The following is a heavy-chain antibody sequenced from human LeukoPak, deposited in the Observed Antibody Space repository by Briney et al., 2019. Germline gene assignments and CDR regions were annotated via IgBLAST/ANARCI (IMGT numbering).Heavy chain of an antibody. CDR2: INPNSGGT. Sequence: ASLKVSCEASGYTFTDYYLYWVRQAPGQGLEWMGWINPNSGGTNYAQKFQGRVTMTRDTSISTAYMELSRLRSDDTAVYYCARDGTSVMVDFDYWGQGTLVTVSS. J-gene: IGHJ4*02. CDR1: GYTFTDYY. V-gene: IGHV1-2*02. CDR3: ARDGTSVMVDFDY. D-gene: IGHD5-18*01.